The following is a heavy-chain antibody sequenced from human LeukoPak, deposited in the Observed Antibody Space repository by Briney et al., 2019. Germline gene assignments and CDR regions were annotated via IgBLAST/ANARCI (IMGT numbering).Heavy chain of an antibody. J-gene: IGHJ4*02. V-gene: IGHV3-48*02. CDR2: ISSSSSTI. CDR3: ARETPEYD. D-gene: IGHD1-14*01. Sequence: GGSLRLSCAASGFTFTNYGMHWVRQAPGKGLEWVSYISSSSSTIYYADSVKGRFTISRDNAKNSLYLQMNSLRDEDTAVYYCARETPEYDWGQGTLVTVSS. CDR1: GFTFTNYG.